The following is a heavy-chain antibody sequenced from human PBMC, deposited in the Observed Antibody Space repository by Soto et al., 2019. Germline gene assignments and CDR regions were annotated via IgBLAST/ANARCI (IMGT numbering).Heavy chain of an antibody. CDR1: GGSISSSSYY. J-gene: IGHJ4*02. Sequence: SETLSLTCTVSGGSISSSSYYWGWIRQPPGKGLEWIGSIYYSGSTYYNPSLKSRVTISVDTSKNQFSLKLSSVTAADTAVYYCASFSYYDILTGYGPPALEPYFDYWGQGTLVTVSS. V-gene: IGHV4-39*01. CDR2: IYYSGST. D-gene: IGHD3-9*01. CDR3: ASFSYYDILTGYGPPALEPYFDY.